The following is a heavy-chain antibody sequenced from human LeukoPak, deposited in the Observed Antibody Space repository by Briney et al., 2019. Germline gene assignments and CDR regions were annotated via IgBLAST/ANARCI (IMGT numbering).Heavy chain of an antibody. J-gene: IGHJ4*02. CDR2: IYHSGST. D-gene: IGHD2-8*02. CDR1: GYSISSGYY. V-gene: IGHV4-38-2*02. CDR3: ARDPPTFDEAWWGGTEGY. Sequence: SETLSLTCTVSGYSISSGYYWGWIRQPPGNGLEWIGSIYHSGSTYYNPSLKSRVTISVDTSKNQFSLKLSSVTAADTAVYYCARDPPTFDEAWWGGTEGYWGQGTLVTVSS.